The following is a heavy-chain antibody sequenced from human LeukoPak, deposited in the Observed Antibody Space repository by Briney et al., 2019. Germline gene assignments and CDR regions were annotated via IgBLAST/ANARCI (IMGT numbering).Heavy chain of an antibody. J-gene: IGHJ6*03. D-gene: IGHD3-10*01. V-gene: IGHV1-46*01. CDR1: GYTFTSYY. Sequence: ASVKVSCKASGYTFTSYYMHWVRQAPGQGLEWMGIINPSGGSTSYAQKFQGRVTMTRDMSTSTVYMELSSLRSEDTAVYYCARDGYGPGANYYYYYMDVWGKGTTVTVSS. CDR3: ARDGYGPGANYYYYYMDV. CDR2: INPSGGST.